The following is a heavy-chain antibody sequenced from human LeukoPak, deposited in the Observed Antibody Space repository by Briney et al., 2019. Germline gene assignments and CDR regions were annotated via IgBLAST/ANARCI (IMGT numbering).Heavy chain of an antibody. D-gene: IGHD1-26*01. Sequence: TPSETLSLTCAVYGGSISSYYWSWIRQPPGKGLEWIGYIYYSGSTSYNPSLKSRVTISVDTSKKQFSLKLSSVTAADTAFYYCARYIVSYPHDAFDIWGQGTMVTVSS. V-gene: IGHV4-59*01. CDR2: IYYSGST. CDR1: GGSISSYY. CDR3: ARYIVSYPHDAFDI. J-gene: IGHJ3*02.